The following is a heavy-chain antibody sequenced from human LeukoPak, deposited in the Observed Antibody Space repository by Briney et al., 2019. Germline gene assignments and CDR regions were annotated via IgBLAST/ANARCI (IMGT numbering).Heavy chain of an antibody. CDR3: ASWGVNYYDSSGYYYGRADAFDI. D-gene: IGHD3-22*01. CDR1: GGSISSSSYS. Sequence: SETLSLTCAVSGGSISSSSYSWGWIRQPPGKGLEWIGSIYYSGSTYYNPSLKSRVTISVDTSKNQFSLKLSSVTAADTAVYYCASWGVNYYDSSGYYYGRADAFDIWGQGTMVTVSS. CDR2: IYYSGST. V-gene: IGHV4-39*07. J-gene: IGHJ3*02.